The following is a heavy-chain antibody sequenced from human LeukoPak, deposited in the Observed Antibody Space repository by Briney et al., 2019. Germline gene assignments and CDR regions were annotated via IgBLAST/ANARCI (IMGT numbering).Heavy chain of an antibody. V-gene: IGHV3-30*18. J-gene: IGHJ4*02. D-gene: IGHD4-17*01. CDR2: ISYDGSNK. CDR1: GFTFSSCG. Sequence: GGSPRLSCAASGFTFSSCGMHWVRQAPGKGLEWVAVISYDGSNKYYADSVKGRFTISRDNSKNTLYLQMNSLRAEDTAVYYCAKDTIDYGDSGPFDYWGQGTLVTVSS. CDR3: AKDTIDYGDSGPFDY.